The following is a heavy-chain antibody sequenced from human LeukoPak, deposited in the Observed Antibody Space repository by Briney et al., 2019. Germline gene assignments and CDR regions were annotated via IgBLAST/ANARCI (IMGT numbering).Heavy chain of an antibody. CDR1: GFAFDDFA. J-gene: IGHJ4*02. V-gene: IGHV3-49*04. CDR2: IRRRAYGGAA. Sequence: GGSLRLSCTTSGFAFDDFAMSWVRQPAGKGLEWVGFIRRRAYGGAAEYAASVKGRFIISRDDSEGIAYLQMNSLKTEDKAVYYCSRNGLVDFDYWGQGSRVIVSP. CDR3: SRNGLVDFDY.